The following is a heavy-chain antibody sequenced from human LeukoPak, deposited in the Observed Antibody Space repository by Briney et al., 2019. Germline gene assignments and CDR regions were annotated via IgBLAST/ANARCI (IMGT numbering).Heavy chain of an antibody. CDR1: GFTFNNAW. D-gene: IGHD2-2*01. CDR3: TTDQYSGTMTFDY. Sequence: GGSLRLSCAASGFTFNNAWMSWVRQAPGKGLEWVGRIKSKTDGGTTDYAAPVKGRFTISRDDSKNTLYLRMNSLKIEDTAVYYCTTDQYSGTMTFDYWGQGALVTVSP. CDR2: IKSKTDGGTT. J-gene: IGHJ4*02. V-gene: IGHV3-15*01.